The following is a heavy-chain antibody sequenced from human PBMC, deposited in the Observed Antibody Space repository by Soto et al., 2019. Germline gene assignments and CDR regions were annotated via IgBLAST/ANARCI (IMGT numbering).Heavy chain of an antibody. Sequence: EVQLLESGGDLVQPGGSLRLSCAASGFTFRSFAMAWVRQDAGKGLEWVSTITLSGATVYADSVKGRFIISRDNSKNTLYLQMHSLTVEDTGVYYCGKEPEVPGRGLDYWGQGSLVTVSS. CDR3: GKEPEVPGRGLDY. V-gene: IGHV3-23*01. J-gene: IGHJ4*02. CDR2: ITLSGAT. CDR1: GFTFRSFA.